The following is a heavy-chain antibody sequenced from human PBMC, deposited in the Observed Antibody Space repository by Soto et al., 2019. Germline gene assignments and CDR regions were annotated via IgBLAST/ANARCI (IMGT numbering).Heavy chain of an antibody. CDR3: AKDAQVRVPAIGDFDY. CDR1: GFTFSSYA. V-gene: IGHV3-23*01. D-gene: IGHD2-15*01. Sequence: ESGGGLVPPGGSLRLSCAASGFTFSSYAMSWVRQAPGKGLEWVSAISGSGGSTYYADSVKGRFTISRDNSKNTLYLQMNSLRAEDTAVYYCAKDAQVRVPAIGDFDYWGQGTLVTVSS. CDR2: ISGSGGST. J-gene: IGHJ4*02.